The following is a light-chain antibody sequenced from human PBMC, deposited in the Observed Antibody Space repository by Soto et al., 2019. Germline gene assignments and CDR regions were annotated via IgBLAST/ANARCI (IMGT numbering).Light chain of an antibody. J-gene: IGKJ1*01. CDR3: LQHNSYPPT. CDR2: AVS. Sequence: DIPMTQSPSSLSASVGDRVTITCRASQGIRNDLGWYQQNPGKDPKRLIYAVSSLQSGVPSRFSGSGPGTDFTLTISSLQPEYFANSYYLQHNSYPPTFGQGTKVEIK. CDR1: QGIRND. V-gene: IGKV1-17*01.